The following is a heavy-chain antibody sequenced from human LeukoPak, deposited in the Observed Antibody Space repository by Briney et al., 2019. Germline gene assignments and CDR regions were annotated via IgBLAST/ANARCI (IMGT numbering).Heavy chain of an antibody. V-gene: IGHV3-23*01. CDR2: IYENGGTT. J-gene: IGHJ4*02. D-gene: IGHD2-21*01. CDR1: GFTFRSHA. CDR3: AKDFRIGYSAHFDY. Sequence: GGSPRLSCVGSGFTFRSHAMSWVRQAPEKGLEFVSGIYENGGTTYYADSVKGRFSISRDNSKNTLYLQMDSLRGEDTAVYYCAKDFRIGYSAHFDYWGQGALVTVSS.